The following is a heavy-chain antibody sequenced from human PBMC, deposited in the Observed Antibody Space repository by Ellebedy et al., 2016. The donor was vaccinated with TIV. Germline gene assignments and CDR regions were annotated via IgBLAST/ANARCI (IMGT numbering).Heavy chain of an antibody. V-gene: IGHV3-74*01. D-gene: IGHD6-19*01. J-gene: IGHJ4*02. CDR1: GFTFSSYW. CDR3: ARERAVAGNFDY. CDR2: INSDGSST. Sequence: GESLKISXAASGFTFSSYWMHWVRQAPGKGLVWVSRINSDGSSTSYADSVKGRFTISRDNAKNTLYLQMNSLRAEDTAVYYCARERAVAGNFDYWGQGTLVTVSS.